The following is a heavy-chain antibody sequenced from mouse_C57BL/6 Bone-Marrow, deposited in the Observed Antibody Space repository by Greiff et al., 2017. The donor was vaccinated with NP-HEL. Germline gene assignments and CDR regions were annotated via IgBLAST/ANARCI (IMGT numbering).Heavy chain of an antibody. V-gene: IGHV3-6*01. D-gene: IGHD2-3*01. J-gene: IGHJ4*01. CDR3: ARGYDGYYDAMDY. CDR2: ISYDGSN. CDR1: GYSITSGYY. Sequence: EVKLMESGPGLVKPSQSLSLTCSVTGYSITSGYYWNWIRQFPGNKLEWMGYISYDGSNNYNPSLKNRISITRDTSKNQFFLKLNSVTTEDTATYYCARGYDGYYDAMDYWGQGTSVTVSS.